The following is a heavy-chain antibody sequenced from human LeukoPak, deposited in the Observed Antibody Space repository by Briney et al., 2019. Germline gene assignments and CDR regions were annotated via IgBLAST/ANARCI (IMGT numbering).Heavy chain of an antibody. Sequence: GGSLRLSCAASGFTFSNYAMLWVRQAPGKGLEWVAVVSYDGTNKYYADSVKGRFTISRDNSKNTLYLQMNSLRAEDTAVYYCASAYSSSWYRDYYYYMDVWGKGTTVTVSS. J-gene: IGHJ6*03. CDR3: ASAYSSSWYRDYYYYMDV. D-gene: IGHD6-13*01. V-gene: IGHV3-30*04. CDR1: GFTFSNYA. CDR2: VSYDGTNK.